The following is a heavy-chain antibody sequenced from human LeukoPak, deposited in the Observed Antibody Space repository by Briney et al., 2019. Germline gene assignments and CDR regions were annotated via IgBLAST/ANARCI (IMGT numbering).Heavy chain of an antibody. CDR2: IYYSGST. D-gene: IGHD2-21*01. Sequence: SETLSLTCTVSGGSISSSSYYWGWIRQPPGKGLEWIGSIYYSGSTYYNPSLKSRVTISVDTSKNQFSLKLSSVTAADTAVYYCARLLIPLGAFDIWGQGTMVTVSS. CDR1: GGSISSSSYY. V-gene: IGHV4-39*07. J-gene: IGHJ3*02. CDR3: ARLLIPLGAFDI.